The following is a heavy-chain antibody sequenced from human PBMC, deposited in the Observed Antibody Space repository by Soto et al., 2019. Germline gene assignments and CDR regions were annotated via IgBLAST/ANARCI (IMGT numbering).Heavy chain of an antibody. CDR2: INHSGST. Sequence: SETLSLTCAVYGGSFSGYYWSWIRQPPGKGLEWIGEINHSGSTNYNPSLKSRVTISVDTSKNQFSLKLSSVTAADTAVYYCARGVAVKAFDIWGQGTMVTVSS. CDR1: GGSFSGYY. CDR3: ARGVAVKAFDI. V-gene: IGHV4-34*01. D-gene: IGHD4-17*01. J-gene: IGHJ3*02.